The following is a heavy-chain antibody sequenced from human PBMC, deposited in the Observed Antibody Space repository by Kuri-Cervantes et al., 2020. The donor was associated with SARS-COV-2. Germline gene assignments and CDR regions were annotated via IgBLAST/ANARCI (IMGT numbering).Heavy chain of an antibody. V-gene: IGHV3-30*03. J-gene: IGHJ5*02. CDR1: GFTFSSYG. CDR2: ISYDGSNK. Sequence: GESPKIFCAASGFTFSSYGMHWVRQAPGKGLEWVAVISYDGSNKYYADSVKGRFTLSRDNSKNTLYLQMNSLRAEDTAVYYCASSHEWSSGSYFWFDPSGQGTLVTVSS. D-gene: IGHD3-10*01. CDR3: ASSHEWSSGSYFWFDP.